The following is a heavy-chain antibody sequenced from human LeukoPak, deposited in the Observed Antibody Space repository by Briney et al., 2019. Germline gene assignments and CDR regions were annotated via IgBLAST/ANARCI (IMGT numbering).Heavy chain of an antibody. V-gene: IGHV1-8*01. CDR3: ARGSPSYAQWHFDL. CDR2: MNPNSGNT. J-gene: IGHJ2*01. D-gene: IGHD2/OR15-2a*01. CDR1: GYTFTSYD. Sequence: AAVKVSCKASGYTFTSYDINWVRQATGQGLEWMGWMNPNSGNTGYAQKFQGRVTMTRNTSISTAYMELSSLRSDDTAVYYCARGSPSYAQWHFDLWGRGTLVTVSS.